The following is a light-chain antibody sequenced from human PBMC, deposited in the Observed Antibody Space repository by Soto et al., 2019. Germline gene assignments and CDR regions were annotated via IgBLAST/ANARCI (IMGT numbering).Light chain of an antibody. CDR1: QSVSSK. J-gene: IGKJ5*01. Sequence: ETVMTHAPATLSVSPRERATLSCRASQSVSSKLAWYQQKPGQAPRLLIYGASTRATGIPARFSGSGSGTEFTLTISSLQSEDFAVYYCQQYNNWPPITFGQGPRLEIK. V-gene: IGKV3D-15*01. CDR2: GAS. CDR3: QQYNNWPPIT.